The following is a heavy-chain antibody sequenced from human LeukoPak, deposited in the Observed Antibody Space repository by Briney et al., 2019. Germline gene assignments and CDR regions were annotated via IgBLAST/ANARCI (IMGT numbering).Heavy chain of an antibody. J-gene: IGHJ4*02. CDR1: GVTVSSNY. Sequence: PGGSLRLSCAASGVTVSSNYMSWVRQAPGKGLEWFSVIYSGGSTYYADSVKGRFTISRDNSKSTLYLQMNSLRAEDTAVYYCYYGDYSELLDYWGQGTLVTVSS. CDR3: YYGDYSELLDY. CDR2: IYSGGST. D-gene: IGHD4-17*01. V-gene: IGHV3-53*01.